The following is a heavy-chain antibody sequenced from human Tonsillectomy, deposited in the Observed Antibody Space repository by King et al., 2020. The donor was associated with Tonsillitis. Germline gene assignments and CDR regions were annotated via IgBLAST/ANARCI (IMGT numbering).Heavy chain of an antibody. V-gene: IGHV1-24*01. Sequence: VQLVQSGAEVKKPGASVKVSCKVSGYTLTELPMHWVRQAPGKGLEWMGGFDPEDGETIYAQKFQGRVTMTEDTSTDTAYMELSSLRSEDTAVYYCATDLGGYTSGGWYFDLWGRGTLVTVSS. CDR3: ATDLGGYTSGGWYFDL. J-gene: IGHJ2*01. CDR2: FDPEDGET. CDR1: GYTLTELP. D-gene: IGHD3-22*01.